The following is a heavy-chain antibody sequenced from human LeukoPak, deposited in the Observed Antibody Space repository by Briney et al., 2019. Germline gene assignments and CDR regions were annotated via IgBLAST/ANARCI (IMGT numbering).Heavy chain of an antibody. CDR2: ISGSGGST. CDR3: AKLYSSSWLGY. J-gene: IGHJ4*02. V-gene: IGHV3-23*01. CDR1: GFTFSNYA. D-gene: IGHD6-13*01. Sequence: GGSLRLSCAASGFTFSNYAMSWVRQAPGKGLEWVSAISGSGGSTYYADSVKGRFTISRDNSKNTLYLQMNSLRAEDTAVYYCAKLYSSSWLGYWGQGTLVTVSS.